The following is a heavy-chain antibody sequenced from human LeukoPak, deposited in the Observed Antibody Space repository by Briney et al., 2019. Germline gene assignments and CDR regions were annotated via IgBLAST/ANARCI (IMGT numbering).Heavy chain of an antibody. CDR3: ARGSGTAFDI. CDR1: GDSVSGNSLA. J-gene: IGHJ3*02. V-gene: IGHV6-1*01. CDR2: TYYRSKWYN. Sequence: SQTLSLTCAISGDSVSGNSLAWNWIRQSPSRGLEWLGRTYYRSKWYNDYAESVKSRISINSDTSKNQFSLQLNSVTPEDTAVYYCARGSGTAFDIWGQGTMVTVSS.